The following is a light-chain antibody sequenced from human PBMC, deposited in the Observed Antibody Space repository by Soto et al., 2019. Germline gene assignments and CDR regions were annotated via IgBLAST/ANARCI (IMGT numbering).Light chain of an antibody. Sequence: EIVLTQSPGTLSLSPGERATLSCRASQSVSSSYLAWYQQKPGQAPRLLIYCASSRATGIPDRFSGSGSGTDFTLTISRLEPEDFAVYYCQQYGSSTCTFGQGPKVEIK. V-gene: IGKV3-20*01. CDR1: QSVSSSY. J-gene: IGKJ1*01. CDR2: CAS. CDR3: QQYGSSTCT.